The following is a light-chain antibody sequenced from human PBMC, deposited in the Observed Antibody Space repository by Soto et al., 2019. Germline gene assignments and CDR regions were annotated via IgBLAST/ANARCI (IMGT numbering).Light chain of an antibody. CDR3: QQYGSSPYT. V-gene: IGKV3-20*01. J-gene: IGKJ2*01. Sequence: EILLTQSPGTLSLSPGERATLSCRASQSVRNSYLAWYQQKPGQAPRLLIYGASGRATGIPDRCSGSGSGTDFSLTISRREPEDFAVYYCQQYGSSPYTFGQGTKLEI. CDR1: QSVRNSY. CDR2: GAS.